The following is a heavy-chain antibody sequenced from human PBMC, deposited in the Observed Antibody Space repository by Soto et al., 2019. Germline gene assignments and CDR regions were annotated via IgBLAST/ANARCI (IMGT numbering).Heavy chain of an antibody. V-gene: IGHV1-24*01. Sequence: GASVKVSCKASGYTFTSYGISWVRQAPGKGLEWMGGFDPEDGETIYAQKFQGRVTMTEDTSTDTAYMELSSLRSEDTAVYYCATSHDSSTQGSWFDPWGQGTLVTVSS. CDR2: FDPEDGET. CDR1: GYTFTSYG. D-gene: IGHD3-22*01. CDR3: ATSHDSSTQGSWFDP. J-gene: IGHJ5*02.